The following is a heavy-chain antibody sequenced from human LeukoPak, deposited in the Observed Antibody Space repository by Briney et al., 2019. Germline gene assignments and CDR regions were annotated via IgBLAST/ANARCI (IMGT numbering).Heavy chain of an antibody. CDR1: GFTFSSYG. CDR3: ARDGGDRVWYYYYYMDV. D-gene: IGHD2-21*01. CDR2: ISSSSSYI. Sequence: PGGSLRLSCAASGFTFSSYGMNWVRQAPGKGLEWVSSISSSSSYIYYADSVKGRFTISRDNAKNSLYLQMNSLRAEDTAVYYCARDGGDRVWYYYYYMDVWGKGTTVTVSS. V-gene: IGHV3-21*01. J-gene: IGHJ6*03.